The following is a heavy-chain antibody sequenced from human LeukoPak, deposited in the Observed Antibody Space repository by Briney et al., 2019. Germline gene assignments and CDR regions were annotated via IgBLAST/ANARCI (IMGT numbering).Heavy chain of an antibody. CDR2: MREDGREI. J-gene: IGHJ4*02. V-gene: IGHV3-7*01. Sequence: GGSLRLSCAASGFPFNVQTMSWVRQAPGKGLDWVASMREDGREIYYVDSVKGRFTISRDNPKNSLYLQMNSLRTEDTAVYYWARGGATRGRFKKWGQGTLVTVSS. D-gene: IGHD1-26*01. CDR3: ARGGATRGRFKK. CDR1: GFPFNVQT.